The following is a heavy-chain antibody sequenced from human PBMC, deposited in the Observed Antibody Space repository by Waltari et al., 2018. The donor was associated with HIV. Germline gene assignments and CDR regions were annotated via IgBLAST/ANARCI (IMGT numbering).Heavy chain of an antibody. J-gene: IGHJ6*02. CDR3: ARGGAMVRGIYYYYYGMDV. Sequence: EVQVVESGGGLVQPGGSLRLSCAASGFTVSSNYMSWVRQAPGKGLEGVSVFYRGGSTYYADSVQGRFTISRDNSKNTVSLQMNSLIVEDTAVYYCARGGAMVRGIYYYYYGMDVWGQGTTVTVSS. V-gene: IGHV3-66*01. D-gene: IGHD3-10*01. CDR2: FYRGGST. CDR1: GFTVSSNY.